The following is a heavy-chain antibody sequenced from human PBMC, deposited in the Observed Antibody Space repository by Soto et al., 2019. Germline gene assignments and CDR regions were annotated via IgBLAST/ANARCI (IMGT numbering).Heavy chain of an antibody. J-gene: IGHJ4*02. CDR1: GGSISSSNW. V-gene: IGHV4-4*02. Sequence: PSETLSLTCAVSGGSISSSNWWSWVRQPPGKGLEWIGEIYHSGSTNYNPSLKSRVTISVDKSKNQFSLKLSSVTAADTAVYYWARDEGVGATSFGYWGQGTLVTVSS. CDR2: IYHSGST. CDR3: ARDEGVGATSFGY. D-gene: IGHD1-26*01.